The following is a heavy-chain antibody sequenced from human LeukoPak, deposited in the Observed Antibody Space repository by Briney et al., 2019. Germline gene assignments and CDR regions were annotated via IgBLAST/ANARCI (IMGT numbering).Heavy chain of an antibody. CDR1: GFTFSSYG. Sequence: GGSLRLSCAASGFTFSSYGMHWVRQAPGKGLEWVSAISGSGGSTYYADSVKGRFTISRDNSKNTLYLQMNSLRAEDTAVYYCAKGGRYFDWLSFDSWGQGILVTVSS. CDR3: AKGGRYFDWLSFDS. D-gene: IGHD3-9*01. CDR2: ISGSGGST. V-gene: IGHV3-23*01. J-gene: IGHJ4*02.